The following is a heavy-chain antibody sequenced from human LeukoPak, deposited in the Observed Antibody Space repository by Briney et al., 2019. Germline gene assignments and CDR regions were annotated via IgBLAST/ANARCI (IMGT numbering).Heavy chain of an antibody. CDR3: TRVGYSYGERDAFDI. D-gene: IGHD5-18*01. J-gene: IGHJ3*02. V-gene: IGHV3-49*05. CDR1: GFTFGDYA. CDR2: IRSEAYGGTT. Sequence: KPGRSLRLSCTASGFTFGDYAMSWFRLAPGKGLEWVGFIRSEAYGGTTEYAASVKGRFTISRDDSKSIAYLQMNSLKTEDTAVYYCTRVGYSYGERDAFDIWGQGTMVTVSS.